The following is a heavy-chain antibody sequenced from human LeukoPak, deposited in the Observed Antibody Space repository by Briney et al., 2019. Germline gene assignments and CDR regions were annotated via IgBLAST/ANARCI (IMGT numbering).Heavy chain of an antibody. Sequence: SETLSLTCIVSGGXNSGYYWSWIRQPPGKGLEWIGFINYSGRTDYNPSLKSRVTISVDTSKNQFSLKLSSVTAADTAVFYCARTISGWYYFDYWGQGTLVTVSS. CDR2: INYSGRT. CDR3: ARTISGWYYFDY. D-gene: IGHD6-13*01. CDR1: GGXNSGYY. V-gene: IGHV4-59*08. J-gene: IGHJ4*02.